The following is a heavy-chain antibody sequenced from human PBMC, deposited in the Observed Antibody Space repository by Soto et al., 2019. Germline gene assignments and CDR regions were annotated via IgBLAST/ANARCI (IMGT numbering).Heavy chain of an antibody. CDR1: GYTFSSYD. CDR2: IDPGNGNT. CDR3: ARTCTFTSGGDCYSGYDWFDP. V-gene: IGHV1-3*01. D-gene: IGHD2-21*01. J-gene: IGHJ5*02. Sequence: ASVKVSCKVSGYTFSSYDIHWVRQAPGQRLEWMGRIDPGNGNTKYSQKLWDRLTITRDTSASTVYMEVSSLRSEDTAVYYCARTCTFTSGGDCYSGYDWFDPWGQGTTVTVSS.